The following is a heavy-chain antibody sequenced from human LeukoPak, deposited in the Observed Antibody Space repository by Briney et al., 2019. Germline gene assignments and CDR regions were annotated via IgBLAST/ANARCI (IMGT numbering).Heavy chain of an antibody. CDR1: GGSINSNNYY. D-gene: IGHD6-13*01. Sequence: SETLSLTCTVSGGSINSNNYYWGWIRQPPGKGLEWIGSIYDSGSTYYNPSLKSRVTIAVDTSKNQFSLKLSSVTAADTAVYYCARGRTLGSSWYRYWGQGTLVTVSS. CDR2: IYDSGST. J-gene: IGHJ4*02. V-gene: IGHV4-39*01. CDR3: ARGRTLGSSWYRY.